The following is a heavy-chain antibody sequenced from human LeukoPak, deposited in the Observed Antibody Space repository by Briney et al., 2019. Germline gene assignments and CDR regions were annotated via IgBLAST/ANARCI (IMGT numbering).Heavy chain of an antibody. CDR2: ISGSGGGT. D-gene: IGHD3-10*01. CDR1: GFTFSSYA. Sequence: GGSLRLSCAASGFTFSSYAMSWVRQAPEKGLEWVSTISGSGGGTYYADSVKGRFTISRDNSKNTMYLQMNSLRAEDTAVYYCAKDLNYGFDSWGQGTLVTVSS. CDR3: AKDLNYGFDS. J-gene: IGHJ4*02. V-gene: IGHV3-23*01.